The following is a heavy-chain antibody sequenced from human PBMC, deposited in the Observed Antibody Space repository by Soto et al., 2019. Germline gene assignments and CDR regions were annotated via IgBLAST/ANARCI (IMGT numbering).Heavy chain of an antibody. CDR3: ARASLQSGSGSYPIDY. CDR1: GGSISSSY. V-gene: IGHV4-59*01. D-gene: IGHD3-10*01. Sequence: PSETLSLTCTVSGGSISSSYWSWIRQPPGKGLEWIGYIYYSGSTNYNPSLKSRVTISVDTSKNQFSLKLSSVTAADTAVYYCARASLQSGSGSYPIDYWGQGTLVTVSS. CDR2: IYYSGST. J-gene: IGHJ4*02.